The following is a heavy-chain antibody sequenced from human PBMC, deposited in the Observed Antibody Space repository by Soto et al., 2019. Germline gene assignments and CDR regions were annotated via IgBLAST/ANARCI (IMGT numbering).Heavy chain of an antibody. J-gene: IGHJ6*03. Sequence: GGSLRLSWAASGFTFSSYAMSWVRQAPGKGLEWVSALDGRGGTTYYADSVKGRFTISRDNSKNTLYLQMNSLRAEDTAVYYCAKGFGYCSGSSCRINMDVWGKGTTVTVSS. CDR2: LDGRGGTT. CDR3: AKGFGYCSGSSCRINMDV. CDR1: GFTFSSYA. V-gene: IGHV3-23*01. D-gene: IGHD2-15*01.